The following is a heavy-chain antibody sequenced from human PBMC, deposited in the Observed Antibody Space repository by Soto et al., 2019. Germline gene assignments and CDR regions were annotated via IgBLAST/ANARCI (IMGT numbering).Heavy chain of an antibody. CDR3: ARGKYSAFDY. D-gene: IGHD5-18*01. Sequence: QVQLQQSGPGLVKPSQTLSLTCAISGDSISTNNVAWNWIRQSPSGGLEWLGRTGYTSKWYNDYDVSVSSRITINPDTSKNQFSLQLNSVTLDDTAVYYCARGKYSAFDYWGQGTLVTVSS. CDR2: TGYTSKWYN. CDR1: GDSISTNNVA. J-gene: IGHJ4*02. V-gene: IGHV6-1*01.